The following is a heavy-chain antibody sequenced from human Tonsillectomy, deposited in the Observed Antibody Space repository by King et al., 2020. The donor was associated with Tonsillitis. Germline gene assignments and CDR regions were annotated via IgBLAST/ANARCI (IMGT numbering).Heavy chain of an antibody. V-gene: IGHV1-69*17. CDR1: GDTFSSYG. Sequence: VQLVESGAEVKKPGSSVKVSCKASGDTFSSYGISWVRQAPGQGLEWMGGIIPIFDITNYAPKFQGRVTITADKSTSTAYMEVSSLRSEDTAVYYCARGSGASVGSRYYYFSLGVWGKGTTVTVSS. CDR2: IIPIFDIT. CDR3: ARGSGASVGSRYYYFSLGV. J-gene: IGHJ6*04. D-gene: IGHD3-9*01.